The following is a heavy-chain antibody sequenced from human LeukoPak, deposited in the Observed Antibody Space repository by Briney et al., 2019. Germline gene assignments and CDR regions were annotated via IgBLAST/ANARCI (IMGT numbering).Heavy chain of an antibody. V-gene: IGHV3-7*01. CDR3: AREAARTYYYDSSGLFDF. Sequence: GGSLRLSCAASGMTFSSFWMSWVRQAPGKGLEWVAHIKPDVSEKYYLDSVKGRFTISRDNAKNSLYLQLNSLRAEDTAVYYCAREAARTYYYDSSGLFDFWGQGTLVTVSS. CDR1: GMTFSSFW. D-gene: IGHD3-22*01. J-gene: IGHJ4*02. CDR2: IKPDVSEK.